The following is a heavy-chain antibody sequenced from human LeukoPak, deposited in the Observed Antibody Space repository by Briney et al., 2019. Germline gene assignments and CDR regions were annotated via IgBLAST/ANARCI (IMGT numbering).Heavy chain of an antibody. V-gene: IGHV1-46*01. CDR3: AREPPRALHPFDY. Sequence: ASVKVSCKASGYTFTRYYLHWVRQAPGQGLEWMGIINPSGGSTRYAQKFQGRVTMTRDTSTSTVYMELKSLRSEDTAIYYCAREPPRALHPFDYWGQGTLVTVSS. CDR2: INPSGGST. CDR1: GYTFTRYY. D-gene: IGHD2-15*01. J-gene: IGHJ4*02.